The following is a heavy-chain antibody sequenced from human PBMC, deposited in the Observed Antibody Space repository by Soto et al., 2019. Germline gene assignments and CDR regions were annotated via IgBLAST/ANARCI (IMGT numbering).Heavy chain of an antibody. CDR2: IIPIFGTA. CDR1: GGTFSSYA. J-gene: IGHJ6*02. CDR3: ARDNPGYSSSWYEVYGMDV. V-gene: IGHV1-69*12. D-gene: IGHD6-13*01. Sequence: QVQLVQSGAEVKKPGSSVKVSCKASGGTFSSYAISWVRQAPGQGLEWMGGIIPIFGTANYAQKFQGRVTIAADESTSTAYMELSSLRSADTAVYYCARDNPGYSSSWYEVYGMDVWGQGTTVTVSS.